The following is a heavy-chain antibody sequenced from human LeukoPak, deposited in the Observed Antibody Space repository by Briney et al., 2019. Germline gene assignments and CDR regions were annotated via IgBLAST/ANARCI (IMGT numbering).Heavy chain of an antibody. Sequence: PGGSLRLSCVASGFLFRNYSMRWVRLAPGKGLQWVSQISGTGGATLYAGFARDRFTISRDNSKKTLYLQMSGLRVEDTAMYYCMKHPRDTYGTNWFVSWGQGTLLIVSS. CDR2: ISGTGGAT. V-gene: IGHV3-23*01. CDR1: GFLFRNYS. D-gene: IGHD2-21*01. J-gene: IGHJ5*01. CDR3: MKHPRDTYGTNWFVS.